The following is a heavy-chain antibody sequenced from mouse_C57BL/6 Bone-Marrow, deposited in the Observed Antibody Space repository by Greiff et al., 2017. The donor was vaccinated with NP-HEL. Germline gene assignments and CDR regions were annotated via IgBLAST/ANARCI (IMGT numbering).Heavy chain of an antibody. CDR2: IFPGGGST. CDR1: GYTFTSYW. D-gene: IGHD2-13*01. V-gene: IGHV1-56*01. Sequence: VQLVESGPELVRPGASVKISCKASGYTFTSYWMQWVRQRPGQGLEWIGVIFPGGGSTYYNEKFKGKATLTVDTSSSTAYMQLSSLTSEDSAVYFCAVTLSGYWGQGTTLTVSA. CDR3: AVTLSGY. J-gene: IGHJ2*01.